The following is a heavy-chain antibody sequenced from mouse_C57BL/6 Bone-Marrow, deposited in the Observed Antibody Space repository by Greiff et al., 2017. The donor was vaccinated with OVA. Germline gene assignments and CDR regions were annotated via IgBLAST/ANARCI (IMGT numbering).Heavy chain of an antibody. CDR3: ARDPITTVEETPAMDY. CDR1: GYTFTSYW. V-gene: IGHV1-53*01. Sequence: VQLQQPGTELVKPGASVKLSCKASGYTFTSYWMHWVKQRPGQGLEWIGNINPSNGGTNYNEKFKSKATLTVDKSSSTAYMQLNSLASEDSAGYYCARDPITTVEETPAMDYWGQGTSVTVSS. D-gene: IGHD1-1*01. J-gene: IGHJ4*01. CDR2: INPSNGGT.